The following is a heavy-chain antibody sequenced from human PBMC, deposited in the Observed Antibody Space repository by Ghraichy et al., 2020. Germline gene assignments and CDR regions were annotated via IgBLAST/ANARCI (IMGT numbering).Heavy chain of an antibody. CDR1: GSPVFTYS. CDR3: ARGSRKPATDKNYYSYYLDV. CDR2: INPNSGNT. D-gene: IGHD1-1*01. Sequence: ASVKVSCKTGGSPVFTYSRNSVRHAAVQLLEWMGWINPNSGNTGYAQKFQGRVTMTRDNSISTAYMELSSLRSEDTAVYYCARGSRKPATDKNYYSYYLDVWGKVTMV. V-gene: IGHV1-8*01. J-gene: IGHJ6*03.